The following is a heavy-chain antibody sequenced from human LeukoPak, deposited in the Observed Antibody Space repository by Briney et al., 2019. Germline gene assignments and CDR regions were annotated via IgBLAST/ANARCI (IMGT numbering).Heavy chain of an antibody. D-gene: IGHD1-26*01. CDR3: ARESQGSDYRFDY. J-gene: IGHJ4*02. Sequence: GGSLRLSCAASGFTFNTYGMHWVRQAPGKGLEWVALIWFDGSNKYYADSVRGRFTISRDNSKNTLYLQMNSLRAEDTAVYYCARESQGSDYRFDYWGQGTLVTVSS. CDR1: GFTFNTYG. V-gene: IGHV3-33*01. CDR2: IWFDGSNK.